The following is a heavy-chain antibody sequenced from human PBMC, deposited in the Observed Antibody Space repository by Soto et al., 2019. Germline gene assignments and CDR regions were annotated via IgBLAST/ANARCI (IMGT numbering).Heavy chain of an antibody. CDR2: IYHSGST. CDR3: ARDQSPRYYYDSSGYYSLGY. Sequence: PSETLSLTCAVSGGSISSSNWWSWVRQPPGRGLEGIGEIYHSGSTNYNPSLKSRVTISVDKSKNQFSLKLSSVTAADTAVYYCARDQSPRYYYDSSGYYSLGYWGQGTLVTVSS. CDR1: GGSISSSNW. V-gene: IGHV4-4*02. J-gene: IGHJ4*02. D-gene: IGHD3-22*01.